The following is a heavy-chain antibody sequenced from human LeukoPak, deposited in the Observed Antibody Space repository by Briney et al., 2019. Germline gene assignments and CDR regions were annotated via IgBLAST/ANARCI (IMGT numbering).Heavy chain of an antibody. V-gene: IGHV3-33*06. D-gene: IGHD5-12*01. Sequence: HTGGSLRLSCAASGFTFSSYGMHWVRQAPGKGLEGVAVIWYDGSNKYYADSVKGRFTISRDNSKNTLYLQMTSLRAEDTAVYCCAKTSRAYSNYDSPFDYWGQGTLVTVSS. CDR1: GFTFSSYG. CDR3: AKTSRAYSNYDSPFDY. J-gene: IGHJ4*02. CDR2: IWYDGSNK.